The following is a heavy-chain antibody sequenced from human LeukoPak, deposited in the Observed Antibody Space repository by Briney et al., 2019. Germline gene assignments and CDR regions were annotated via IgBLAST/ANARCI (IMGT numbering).Heavy chain of an antibody. J-gene: IGHJ4*02. CDR3: AREARDLTMVRGVMTQ. CDR1: GYTLTELS. D-gene: IGHD3-10*01. Sequence: GASVKVSCKVSGYTLTELSMHWVRQAPGKGLEWMGGFDPEDGETIYAQKFQGRVTMTEDTSTDTAYMELSSLRSEDTAVYYCAREARDLTMVRGVMTQWGQGTLVTVSS. V-gene: IGHV1-24*01. CDR2: FDPEDGET.